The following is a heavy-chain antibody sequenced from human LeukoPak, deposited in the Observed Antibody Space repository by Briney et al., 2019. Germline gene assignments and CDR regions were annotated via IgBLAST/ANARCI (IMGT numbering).Heavy chain of an antibody. CDR3: ARPPFYDSSGYHLDY. V-gene: IGHV1-58*01. J-gene: IGHJ4*02. Sequence: TSVKVSCKASGFTFTSSAVQWVRQACGQRLEWIGWIVVGSGNTNYAQKFQERVTITRDMSTSTAYMELSSLRSEDTAVYYCARPPFYDSSGYHLDYWGQGTLVTVSS. D-gene: IGHD3-22*01. CDR2: IVVGSGNT. CDR1: GFTFTSSA.